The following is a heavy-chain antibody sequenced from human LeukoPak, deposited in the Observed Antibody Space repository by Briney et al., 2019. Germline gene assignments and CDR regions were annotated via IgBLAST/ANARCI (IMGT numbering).Heavy chain of an antibody. CDR1: GFTVSSNY. CDR3: ARTYYDFWSGPYGMDV. D-gene: IGHD3-3*01. Sequence: GGSLRLSCAASGFTVSSNYMSWVRQAPGKGLEWVSVIYSGGSTYYADSMKGRFTISRDNSKNTLYLQMNSLRAEDTAVYYCARTYYDFWSGPYGMDVWDQGTTVTVSS. V-gene: IGHV3-66*02. J-gene: IGHJ6*02. CDR2: IYSGGST.